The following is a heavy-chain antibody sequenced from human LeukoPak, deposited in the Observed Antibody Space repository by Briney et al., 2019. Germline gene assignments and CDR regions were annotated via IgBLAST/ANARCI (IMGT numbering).Heavy chain of an antibody. CDR3: AKEQAVAGTLYYFDY. CDR2: ISGGGGSI. V-gene: IGHV3-23*01. CDR1: GFTFSSYA. Sequence: GGSLRLSCAASGFTFSSYAMSWVRQAPGKGLEWVSTISGGGGSIYYADSVKGRFTISRDNSKNTLYLQMNSLRAEDTAVYYCAKEQAVAGTLYYFDYWGRGTLVTVSS. J-gene: IGHJ4*02. D-gene: IGHD6-19*01.